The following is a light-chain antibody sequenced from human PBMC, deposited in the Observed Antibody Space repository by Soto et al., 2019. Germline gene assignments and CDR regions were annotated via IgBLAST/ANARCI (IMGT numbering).Light chain of an antibody. V-gene: IGLV2-8*01. CDR3: SSYASNNHVL. CDR1: SSDVGGYNY. Sequence: QSALTQPPSASGSPGQSVTISCTGTSSDVGGYNYVSWYQPHPGKAPQLMIYEVNKRPSGVPDRFYGSKSGNTASLTVSGYHAEDESYDYFSSYASNNHVLFFGGTKLTVL. CDR2: EVN. J-gene: IGLJ2*01.